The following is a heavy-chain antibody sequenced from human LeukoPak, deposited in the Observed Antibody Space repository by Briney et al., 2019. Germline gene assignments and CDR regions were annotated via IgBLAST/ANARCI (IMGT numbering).Heavy chain of an antibody. CDR1: GFTFSDHS. D-gene: IGHD1-7*01. CDR3: ARETGTQNKGSDY. V-gene: IGHV3-11*01. CDR2: ISRSGSVI. Sequence: PGGSLRLSCAASGFTFSDHSMTWIRQAPGEGLEWVSYISRSGSVIYYADSVKGRFTISRGNAKNSLYLQINSLRAEDTAVYYCARETGTQNKGSDYWGQGTLVTVSS. J-gene: IGHJ4*02.